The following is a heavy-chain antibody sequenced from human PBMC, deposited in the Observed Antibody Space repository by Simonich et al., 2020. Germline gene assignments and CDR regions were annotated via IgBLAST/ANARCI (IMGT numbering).Heavy chain of an antibody. CDR3: PRGPRWTGDDAFDI. J-gene: IGHJ3*02. D-gene: IGHD7-27*01. V-gene: IGHV1-2*02. CDR1: GYTFTGYY. Sequence: QVQLVQSGAEVKKPGASVKVSCKASGYTFTGYYMHGVRQAPGQGLEWMGGIKPNSGGTNHAQKFQGRVTMTRDTAISTAYMELSRLRSDDTAVYYCPRGPRWTGDDAFDIWDQGTMVTVSS. CDR2: IKPNSGGT.